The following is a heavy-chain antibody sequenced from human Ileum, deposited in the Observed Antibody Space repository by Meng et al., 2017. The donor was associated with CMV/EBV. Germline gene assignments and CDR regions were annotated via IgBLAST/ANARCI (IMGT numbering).Heavy chain of an antibody. Sequence: ASDFSFSGFAVGWVRQAPGEGLKWVSVISGSGDKTFYADSEKGRFTISRDNSKKTVYLQMNRLRGEDTAVYYCTKEGVPVAGTYFHHWGQGTLVTVSS. CDR1: DFSFSGFA. V-gene: IGHV3-23*01. CDR2: ISGSGDKT. D-gene: IGHD6-19*01. CDR3: TKEGVPVAGTYFHH. J-gene: IGHJ1*01.